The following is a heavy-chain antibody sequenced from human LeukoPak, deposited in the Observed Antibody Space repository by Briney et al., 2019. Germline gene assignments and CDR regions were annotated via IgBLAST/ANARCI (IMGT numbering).Heavy chain of an antibody. D-gene: IGHD5-18*01. CDR3: ATGGYSYGLGGGYYFDY. CDR1: GYTLTELS. V-gene: IGHV1-24*01. Sequence: ASVKVSCKVSGYTLTELSMHWVRQAPGKGLEWMGGFDPEDGETIYAQKYQGRVTMTEDTSTDTAYVELSSLRSEDTAVYYCATGGYSYGLGGGYYFDYWGQGTLVTVSS. CDR2: FDPEDGET. J-gene: IGHJ4*02.